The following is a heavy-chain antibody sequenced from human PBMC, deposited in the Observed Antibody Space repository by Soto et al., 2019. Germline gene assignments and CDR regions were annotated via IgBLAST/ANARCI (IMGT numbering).Heavy chain of an antibody. CDR2: ISGSGGST. CDR3: AKDDDGGILTAVIQAFDY. J-gene: IGHJ4*02. V-gene: IGHV3-23*01. Sequence: EVQLLESGGGLVQPGGSLRLSCAASGFTFSSYAMSWVRQAPGKGLEWVSAISGSGGSTYYADSVKGRFTISRDNSKNTLYLEMNSLRAEATAVYYCAKDDDGGILTAVIQAFDYWGQGTLVTVSS. CDR1: GFTFSSYA. D-gene: IGHD3-9*01.